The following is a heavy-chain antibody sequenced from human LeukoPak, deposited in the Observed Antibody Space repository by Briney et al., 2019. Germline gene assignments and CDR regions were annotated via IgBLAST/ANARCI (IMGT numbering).Heavy chain of an antibody. J-gene: IGHJ4*02. D-gene: IGHD2-21*01. CDR3: ARVHALPLDFDY. Sequence: GASVKVSCKASGYTFTSYDINWVRQATGQGLEWMGWINPNSGGTNYAQKFQGRVTMTRDTSISTAYMELSRLRSDDTAVYYCARVHALPLDFDYWGQGTLVTVSS. CDR2: INPNSGGT. V-gene: IGHV1-2*02. CDR1: GYTFTSYD.